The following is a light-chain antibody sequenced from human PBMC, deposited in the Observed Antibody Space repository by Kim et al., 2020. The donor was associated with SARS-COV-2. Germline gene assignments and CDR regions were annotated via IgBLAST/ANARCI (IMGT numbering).Light chain of an antibody. Sequence: TQSPASLSVSPGQRAALSCRASQNIGTKLAGYQQKLGQSPRLLIYDASTRASGVTDRFYGSGSGTEFTLIIGGLQSEDFAVYYCQQYDKWPPITFGQGTRLEIQ. J-gene: IGKJ5*01. CDR3: QQYDKWPPIT. CDR2: DAS. CDR1: QNIGTK. V-gene: IGKV3-15*01.